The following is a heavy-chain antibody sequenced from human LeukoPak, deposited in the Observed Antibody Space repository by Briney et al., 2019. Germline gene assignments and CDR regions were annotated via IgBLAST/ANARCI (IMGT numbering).Heavy chain of an antibody. CDR3: ARDLDD. Sequence: PGGSLRLSCAASGFTVSSSYMNWVRQAPGKGLEWVSLIYTGGSTYYADSVKGRCTISRDNSKNTLYLQMNSLRAEDTAVYYCARDLDDWGQGTLVTVSS. V-gene: IGHV3-66*01. CDR2: IYTGGST. J-gene: IGHJ4*02. CDR1: GFTVSSSY.